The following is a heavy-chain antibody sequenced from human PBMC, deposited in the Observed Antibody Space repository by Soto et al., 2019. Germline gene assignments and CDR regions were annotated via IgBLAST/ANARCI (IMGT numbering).Heavy chain of an antibody. CDR2: IYYSGST. V-gene: IGHV4-39*01. CDR3: AIQRRCGDTVGSVRNWFGQ. Sequence: QLQLQESGPGLVKPSETLSLTCTVSCGSISSSSYYWGWIRQPPGKGLEWIGYIYYSGSTNYNPSRKRRVTISVDTCQNQFSLKLSSVAAADTAVYYCAIQRRCGDTVGSVRNWFGQWGPGARLIVSS. J-gene: IGHJ5*02. CDR1: CGSISSSSYY. D-gene: IGHD4-17*01.